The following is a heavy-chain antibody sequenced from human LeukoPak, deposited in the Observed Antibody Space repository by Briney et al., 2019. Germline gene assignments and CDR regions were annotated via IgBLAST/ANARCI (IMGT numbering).Heavy chain of an antibody. CDR3: ASPSSVPLRFLEWLSYAFDI. J-gene: IGHJ3*02. D-gene: IGHD3-3*01. CDR1: GGTFSSYA. CDR2: IIPIFGTA. V-gene: IGHV1-69*05. Sequence: GSSVKVSCKASGGTFSSYAISWVRQAPGQGLEWMGGIIPIFGTANYAQKFQGRVTITTDESTSTAYMELSSLRSEDTAVYYCASPSSVPLRFLEWLSYAFDIWGQGTMVTVSS.